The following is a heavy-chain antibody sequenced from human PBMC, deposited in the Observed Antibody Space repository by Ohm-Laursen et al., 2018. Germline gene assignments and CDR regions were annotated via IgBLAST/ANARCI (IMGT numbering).Heavy chain of an antibody. CDR2: ISGSGGST. D-gene: IGHD1-7*01. CDR3: AKWNYISG. CDR1: GFTFGDYA. J-gene: IGHJ4*02. V-gene: IGHV3-23*01. Sequence: SLRLSCTASGFTFGDYAMTWVRQAPGKGLEWVSFISGSGGSTNYTDSVKGRFTISRDNSKNTLYLQMNSLRAEDTAVYYCAKWNYISGWGQGTLVTVSS.